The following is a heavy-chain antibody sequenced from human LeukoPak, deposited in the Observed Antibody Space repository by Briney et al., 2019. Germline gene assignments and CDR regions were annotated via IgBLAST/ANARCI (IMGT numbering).Heavy chain of an antibody. D-gene: IGHD3-22*01. J-gene: IGHJ4*02. CDR1: GYTFTSYY. CDR2: INPSGGST. CDR3: ARGPRRGGLLEVTELDY. V-gene: IGHV1-46*01. Sequence: ASVKVSCKASGYTFTSYYMHWGRQAPGQGLEWMGIINPSGGSTSYAQKFQGRVTMTRDTSTSTVYMELSSLRSEDTAVYYCARGPRRGGLLEVTELDYWGQGTLVTVSS.